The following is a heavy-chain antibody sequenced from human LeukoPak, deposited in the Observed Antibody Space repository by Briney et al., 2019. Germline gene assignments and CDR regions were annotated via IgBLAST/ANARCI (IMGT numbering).Heavy chain of an antibody. D-gene: IGHD3-3*01. Sequence: PGGSLRLSCVASGFTLSSYWMSWVRQAPGKGLEWVANIREDGNEKYYVDSVKGRFTISRDNAKNSLWLQMNSLRAEDTAVYYCARGGYYSVFWGQGTLVTVSP. CDR1: GFTLSSYW. CDR2: IREDGNEK. V-gene: IGHV3-7*04. J-gene: IGHJ4*02. CDR3: ARGGYYSVF.